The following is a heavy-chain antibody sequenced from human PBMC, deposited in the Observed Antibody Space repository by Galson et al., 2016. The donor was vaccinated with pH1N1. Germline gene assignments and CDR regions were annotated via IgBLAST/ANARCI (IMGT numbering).Heavy chain of an antibody. D-gene: IGHD4-17*01. V-gene: IGHV3-23*01. CDR2: ISGTGDTT. CDR1: GFTFTNYA. CDR3: AKDVGDYGGIDY. J-gene: IGHJ4*02. Sequence: SLRLSCAASGFTFTNYAMNWVRQAPGKGLEWVSTISGTGDTTYYADSVKGRSTNSRQNSKSTLYPQMNSLRAEDTAVYYIAKDVGDYGGIDYWGQGTLVTVSS.